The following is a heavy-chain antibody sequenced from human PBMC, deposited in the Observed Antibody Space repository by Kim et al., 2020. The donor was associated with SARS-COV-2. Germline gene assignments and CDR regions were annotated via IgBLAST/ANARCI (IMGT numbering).Heavy chain of an antibody. CDR3: AKANSHWFFDL. J-gene: IGHJ4*02. Sequence: GGSLRLSCAASGFTFGDYAMHWVRQAPGRGLEWVSGISWNSGTKDYADSVKGRFTISRDNSKFSLYLQMDSLRPEDTAFYYCAKANSHWFFDLWGQGTLVTVSS. CDR2: ISWNSGTK. CDR1: GFTFGDYA. D-gene: IGHD3-9*01. V-gene: IGHV3-9*01.